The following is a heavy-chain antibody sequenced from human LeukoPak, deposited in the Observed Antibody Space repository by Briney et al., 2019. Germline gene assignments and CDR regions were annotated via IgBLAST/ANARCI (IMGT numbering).Heavy chain of an antibody. V-gene: IGHV3-53*01. CDR1: GFTVSSNS. CDR2: LYSGGNT. J-gene: IGHJ3*02. CDR3: ARDWGPYDSSGYYSQGDAFDI. Sequence: GGSLRLSCAASGFTVSSNSMSWVRPAPGKGLEWVSVLYSGGNTYYADSVKGRFTISRDNSKNTLYLQMNSLRTEDTAVYYCARDWGPYDSSGYYSQGDAFDIWGQGTMVTVSS. D-gene: IGHD3-22*01.